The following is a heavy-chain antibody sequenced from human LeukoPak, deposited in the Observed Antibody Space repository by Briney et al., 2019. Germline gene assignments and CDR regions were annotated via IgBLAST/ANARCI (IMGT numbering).Heavy chain of an antibody. D-gene: IGHD2-2*01. Sequence: SETLSLTCTVSGGSISSGGYYWSWIRQHPGKGLEWIGYIYYSGSTYYNPSLKSRVTISVDTSKNQFSLKLSSVTAADTAVYYCARDRGSSTALGLYYYYGMDVWGQGTTVTVSS. CDR2: IYYSGST. CDR1: GGSISSGGYY. J-gene: IGHJ6*02. V-gene: IGHV4-31*03. CDR3: ARDRGSSTALGLYYYYGMDV.